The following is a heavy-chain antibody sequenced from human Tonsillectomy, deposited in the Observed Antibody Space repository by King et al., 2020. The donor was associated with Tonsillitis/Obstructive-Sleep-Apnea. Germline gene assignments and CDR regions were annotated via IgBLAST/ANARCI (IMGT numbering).Heavy chain of an antibody. CDR3: ARDDKDDRYFDY. Sequence: VQLVESGAEVKKPGASVRVSCKAYGYTFTRYYIHWVRQAPGQGLEWMGIINPSVGITTYSQKFQGRVTMTRDTSTNTVHMELSSLRSEDTAVYYCARDDKDDRYFDYWGQGTLVTVSS. V-gene: IGHV1-46*01. CDR1: GYTFTRYY. CDR2: INPSVGIT. J-gene: IGHJ4*02. D-gene: IGHD2-15*01.